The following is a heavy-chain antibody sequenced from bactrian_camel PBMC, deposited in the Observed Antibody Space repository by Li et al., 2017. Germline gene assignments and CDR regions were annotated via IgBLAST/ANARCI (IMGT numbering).Heavy chain of an antibody. J-gene: IGHJ4*01. Sequence: QLVESGGGSVQPGGSLRLSCVASGFTFSNYAMNWVRQAPGKGLEWQSAINSGGRENYADSVKGRFAVSQDSAGNTVTVYLQMNDLKPEDTGIYYCAVDRCGVATGWLDPRRYNYWGQGTQVTVS. CDR2: INSGGRE. CDR1: GFTFSNYA. D-gene: IGHD4*01. CDR3: AVDRCGVATGWLDPRRYNY. V-gene: IGHV3S40*01.